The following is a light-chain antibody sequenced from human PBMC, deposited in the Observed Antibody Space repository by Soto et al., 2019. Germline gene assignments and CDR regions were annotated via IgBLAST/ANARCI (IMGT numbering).Light chain of an antibody. Sequence: EIVMTQSPATLSVSPGERATLSCRASQSVSSNLAWYQQKPGQAPRLLIYGASTRATGIPARFSGSGSGTEFTLTISSLQSEDSAVYYCQHYNNCPRTFGQGTKVEIK. V-gene: IGKV3-15*01. CDR3: QHYNNCPRT. J-gene: IGKJ1*01. CDR1: QSVSSN. CDR2: GAS.